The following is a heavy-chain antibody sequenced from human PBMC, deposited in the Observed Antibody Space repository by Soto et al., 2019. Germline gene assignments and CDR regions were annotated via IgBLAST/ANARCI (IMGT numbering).Heavy chain of an antibody. J-gene: IGHJ6*03. V-gene: IGHV4-59*01. CDR2: VYYSGST. Sequence: SETLSLTCTVSGASISSYYWSWIRQPPGKGLEYIGYVYYSGSTYYNPSLKSRVTISIDTSKNQFSLRLSSVTAADTAGYYCARGTYYYMNVWGKGTTVTVSS. CDR3: ARGTYYYMNV. CDR1: GASISSYY.